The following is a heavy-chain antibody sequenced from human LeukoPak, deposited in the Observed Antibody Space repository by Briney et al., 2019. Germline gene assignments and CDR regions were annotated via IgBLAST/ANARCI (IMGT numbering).Heavy chain of an antibody. V-gene: IGHV3-64*01. Sequence: GGSLRLSCAASGFIFSNYAMHWVRQAPGKGLEYVSAISSSGDNTYYANSVKGRFTISRDNSKNTLFLQMGSLRAEDMAVYYCAREERGLAIDYWGQGTLVTVSS. CDR1: GFIFSNYA. CDR2: ISSSGDNT. D-gene: IGHD5-12*01. CDR3: AREERGLAIDY. J-gene: IGHJ4*02.